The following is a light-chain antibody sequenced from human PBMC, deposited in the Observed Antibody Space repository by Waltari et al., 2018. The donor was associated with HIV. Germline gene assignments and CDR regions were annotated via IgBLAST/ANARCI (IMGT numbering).Light chain of an antibody. J-gene: IGLJ2*01. CDR2: EDN. CDR1: SSDTGNYNL. CDR3: CAYAGGLE. Sequence: QSALTQPASVSGSPGQSITISCTGTSSDTGNYNLVSWYPLYQGKAPKLIIYEDNKPPSGVSNRFSGSKSADTASLTLSGLQAEDEADDYCCAYAGGLEFGGGTKLTVL. V-gene: IGLV2-23*01.